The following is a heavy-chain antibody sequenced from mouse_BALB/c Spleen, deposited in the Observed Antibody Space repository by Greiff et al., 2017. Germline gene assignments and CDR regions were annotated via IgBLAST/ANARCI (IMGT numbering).Heavy chain of an antibody. CDR1: GYAFTNYL. J-gene: IGHJ2*01. D-gene: IGHD1-1*01. Sequence: QVQLQQSGAELVRPGTSVKVSCKASGYAFTNYLIEWVKQRPGQGLEWIGVINPGSGGTNYNEKFKGKATLTADKSSSTAYMQLSSLTSDDSAVYFCARSYGSSLFDYWGQGTTLTVSS. CDR2: INPGSGGT. V-gene: IGHV1-54*01. CDR3: ARSYGSSLFDY.